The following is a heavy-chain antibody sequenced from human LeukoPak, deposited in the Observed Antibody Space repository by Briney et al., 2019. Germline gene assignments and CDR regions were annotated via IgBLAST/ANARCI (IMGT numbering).Heavy chain of an antibody. J-gene: IGHJ6*03. Sequence: RASVKVSCKASGYTFTGYYMHWVRQAPGKGLEWMGGFDPEDGETIYAQKFQGRVTMTEDTSTDTAYMELSSLRSEDTAVYYCATGYREAQYYYYYYMDVWGKGTTVTVSS. CDR2: FDPEDGET. CDR1: GYTFTGYY. V-gene: IGHV1-24*01. D-gene: IGHD2-2*02. CDR3: ATGYREAQYYYYYYMDV.